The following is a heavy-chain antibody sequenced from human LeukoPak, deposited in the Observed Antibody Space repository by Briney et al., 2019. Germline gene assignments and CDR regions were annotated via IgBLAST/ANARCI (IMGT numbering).Heavy chain of an antibody. Sequence: ASVKVSCKASGYTFTSYYMHWLRQPPGQGLDGMGIINPSGGSTSYAQKFQGRVTMTRDMSTSTVYMELSSLRSEDTAVYYCARGGYSYGLIFPFDYWGQGTLVTVSS. CDR1: GYTFTSYY. CDR3: ARGGYSYGLIFPFDY. D-gene: IGHD5-18*01. CDR2: INPSGGST. J-gene: IGHJ4*02. V-gene: IGHV1-46*01.